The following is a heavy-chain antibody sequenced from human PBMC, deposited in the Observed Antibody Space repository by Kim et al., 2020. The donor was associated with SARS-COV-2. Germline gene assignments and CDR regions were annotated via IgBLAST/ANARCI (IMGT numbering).Heavy chain of an antibody. J-gene: IGHJ6*02. CDR1: GGSFSGYY. Sequence: SETLSLTCAVYGGSFSGYYWSWIRQPPGKGLEWIGEINHSGSTNYNPSLKSRVTTSVDTAKNQFSLKLSSVTAADTAVYYCARGRGDFWSGLPHRSNRNGMDVCGQGTTVTVAS. V-gene: IGHV4-34*01. CDR3: ARGRGDFWSGLPHRSNRNGMDV. CDR2: INHSGST. D-gene: IGHD3-3*01.